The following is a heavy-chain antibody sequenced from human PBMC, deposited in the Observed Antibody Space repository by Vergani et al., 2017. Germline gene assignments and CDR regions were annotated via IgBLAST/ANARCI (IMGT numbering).Heavy chain of an antibody. CDR3: ARQFSWSGSSHYGMDV. J-gene: IGHJ6*02. CDR1: GYSFTSYW. V-gene: IGHV5-51*01. Sequence: EVQLVQSGAEVKKPGESLKISCKGSGYSFTSYWIGWVRQMPEKGLEWMGIIDPDDSATRYSPSFQGQVTISADKSISTAYLQWSSLKASDTAIYYCARQFSWSGSSHYGMDVWGQGTTVTVSS. D-gene: IGHD1-26*01. CDR2: IDPDDSAT.